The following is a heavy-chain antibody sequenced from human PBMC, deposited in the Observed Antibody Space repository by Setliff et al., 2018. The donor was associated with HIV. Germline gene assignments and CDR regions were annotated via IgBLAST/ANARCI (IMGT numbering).Heavy chain of an antibody. D-gene: IGHD3-3*01. V-gene: IGHV3-21*01. CDR1: GFTFSTYS. Sequence: PGGSLRLSWEASGFTFSTYSMNWVRQAPGKGLEWVSSISSSSRSKYYADSVKGRFTISRDNAKNSLYLQMNSLTAEDTAVYYCARDVSWRVRTYIDYWGQGALVTVSS. CDR3: ARDVSWRVRTYIDY. CDR2: ISSSSRSK. J-gene: IGHJ4*02.